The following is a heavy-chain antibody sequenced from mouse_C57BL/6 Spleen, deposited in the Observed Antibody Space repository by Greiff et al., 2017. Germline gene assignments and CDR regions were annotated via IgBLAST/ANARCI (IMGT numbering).Heavy chain of an antibody. Sequence: DVKLVESGGDLVKPGWSLKLSCAASGFTFSSYGMSWVRQTPDKRLEWVATISSGGSYTYYPDSVKGRFTISRDNAKNTLYLHMSSLKSEDTTMYYCARLPHYYGSSYVYYLGYWGQGTTLTVSS. CDR3: ARLPHYYGSSYVYYLGY. CDR2: ISSGGSYT. J-gene: IGHJ2*01. CDR1: GFTFSSYG. D-gene: IGHD1-1*01. V-gene: IGHV5-6*02.